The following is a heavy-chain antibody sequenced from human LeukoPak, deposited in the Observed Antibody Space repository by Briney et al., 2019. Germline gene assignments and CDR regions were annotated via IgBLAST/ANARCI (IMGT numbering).Heavy chain of an antibody. D-gene: IGHD1-1*01. Sequence: PGGSLRLSCAAPGIPFSSFGMHWLRQAPGKGLEWVAFIWYDGSNKYYADSVKGRFTISRDNSKNTLYLQMNSLTAEDTAVYYCARDGTVIAGPFDPWGGGTLVTVSS. CDR3: ARDGTVIAGPFDP. J-gene: IGHJ5*02. CDR2: IWYDGSNK. V-gene: IGHV3-33*01. CDR1: GIPFSSFG.